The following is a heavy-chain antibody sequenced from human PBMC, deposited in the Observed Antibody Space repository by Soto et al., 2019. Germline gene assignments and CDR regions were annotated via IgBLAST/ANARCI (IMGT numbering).Heavy chain of an antibody. D-gene: IGHD4-4*01. CDR3: ARGMTTVTTIDY. V-gene: IGHV4-30-2*01. Sequence: SETQSLTCAVSGGSISSGGYSWSWIRQPPGKGLEWIGYIYHSGSTYYNPSLKSRVTISVDRSKNQFSLKLSSVTAADTAVYYCARGMTTVTTIDYWGQGTLVTVSS. J-gene: IGHJ4*02. CDR2: IYHSGST. CDR1: GGSISSGGYS.